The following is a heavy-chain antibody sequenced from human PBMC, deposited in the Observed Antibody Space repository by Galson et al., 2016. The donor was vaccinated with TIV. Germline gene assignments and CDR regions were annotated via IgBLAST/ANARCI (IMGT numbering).Heavy chain of an antibody. CDR3: ATFSGASGTSDY. CDR1: GYTFTRYY. V-gene: IGHV1-46*01. J-gene: IGHJ4*02. CDR2: IDPGADTT. D-gene: IGHD2-15*01. Sequence: SCKASGYTFTRYYMHWVRQAPGQGLEWMGVIDPGADTTTYAQKFQGRVTMTRDTSTSTVYMGLSSLRSDDTAVYYCATFSGASGTSDYWGQGALVTVSS.